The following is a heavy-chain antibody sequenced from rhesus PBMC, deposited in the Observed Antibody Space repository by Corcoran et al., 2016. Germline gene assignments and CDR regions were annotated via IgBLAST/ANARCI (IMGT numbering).Heavy chain of an antibody. CDR3: ARLEIQWVQSWDY. CDR1: GYSISSVSY. CDR2: ISGSSGST. J-gene: IGHJ4*01. V-gene: IGHV4-99*01. Sequence: QVQLQESGPGLVKPSETLSLTCAVSGYSISSVSYWGWIRQPPGKGMEYIGYISGSSGSTYYNPSLKSRVTISKDTSKNQFSLKLSSVTAADTAVYYCARLEIQWVQSWDYWGQGVLVTVSS. D-gene: IGHD5-24*01.